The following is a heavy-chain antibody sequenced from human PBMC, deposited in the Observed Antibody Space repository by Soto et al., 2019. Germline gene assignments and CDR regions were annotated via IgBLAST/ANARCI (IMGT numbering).Heavy chain of an antibody. J-gene: IGHJ6*02. CDR3: ARMRIAAAGTGYYYYGMDV. Sequence: SGPTLVNPTQTLTLTCTFSGFSLSTSGMCVSWIRQPPGKALEGLARIDWDDDKYYSTSLKTRLTISKDTSKNQVVLTMTNMDPVDTATYYCARMRIAAAGTGYYYYGMDVWGQGTTVTVSS. CDR2: IDWDDDK. V-gene: IGHV2-70*11. D-gene: IGHD6-13*01. CDR1: GFSLSTSGMC.